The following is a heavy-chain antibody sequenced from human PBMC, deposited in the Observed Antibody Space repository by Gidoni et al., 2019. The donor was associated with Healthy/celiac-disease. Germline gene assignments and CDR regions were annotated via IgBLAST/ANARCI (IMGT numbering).Heavy chain of an antibody. V-gene: IGHV3-9*01. CDR3: AKDIKGTIFGVVFDY. CDR2: ISWNSGSI. Sequence: EVQLVESGGCLLQPGRSLRLSCSASGFTFDDYDMHWVRQAHGKGLEWVSGISWNSGSIGYEDSVKGRFTISRDNAKNSLYLQMNSLRAEDTALYYCAKDIKGTIFGVVFDYWGQGTLVTVSS. CDR1: GFTFDDYD. J-gene: IGHJ4*02. D-gene: IGHD3-3*01.